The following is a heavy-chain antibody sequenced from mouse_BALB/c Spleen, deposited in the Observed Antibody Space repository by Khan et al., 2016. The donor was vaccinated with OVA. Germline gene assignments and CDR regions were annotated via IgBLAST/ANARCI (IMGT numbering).Heavy chain of an antibody. CDR1: GYTFTSYV. V-gene: IGHV1S136*01. D-gene: IGHD2-14*01. CDR2: IYPYNDDT. CDR3: GRSGRYDVYFDS. J-gene: IGHJ2*02. Sequence: VQLQQPGPELVKPGASVKMSCTASGYTFTSYVIHWVKQKPGQGLDWIGYIYPYNDDTKYNEKFKGKATLTSDKSSSTAYMELSSLTSEDSAVYYCGRSGRYDVYFDSWGQGTSLTVSS.